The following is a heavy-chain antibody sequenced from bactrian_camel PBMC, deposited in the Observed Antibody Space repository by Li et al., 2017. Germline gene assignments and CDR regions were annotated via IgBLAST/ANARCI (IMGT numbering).Heavy chain of an antibody. V-gene: IGHV3S6*01. CDR3: AARNAGCSWARAIGERQLGSAANFGF. J-gene: IGHJ6*01. CDR1: GFSFSIYW. CDR2: ISKSGTYT. Sequence: HVQLVESGGGLVQPGGSLRLSCAASGFSFSIYWMYWVRQAPGKGLEWVGTISKSGTYTYYADSVKGRFTISKDKNTRTLQMTNLQPEDTAMYYCAARNAGCSWARAIGERQLGSAANFGFWGQGTQVTVS. D-gene: IGHD6*01.